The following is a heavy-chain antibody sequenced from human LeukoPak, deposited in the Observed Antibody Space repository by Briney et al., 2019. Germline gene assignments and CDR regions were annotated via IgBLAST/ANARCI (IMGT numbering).Heavy chain of an antibody. CDR2: FDPEDGET. Sequence: ASVKVSCKVSGYTLTELSMHWVRQAPGKGLDWMGVFDPEDGETIYAQKFQGRVTMTEDTSTDTAYMELSSLRSEDTAVYYCATCYYDSSGYYYPDYWGQGTLVTVSS. D-gene: IGHD3-22*01. CDR1: GYTLTELS. V-gene: IGHV1-24*01. CDR3: ATCYYDSSGYYYPDY. J-gene: IGHJ4*02.